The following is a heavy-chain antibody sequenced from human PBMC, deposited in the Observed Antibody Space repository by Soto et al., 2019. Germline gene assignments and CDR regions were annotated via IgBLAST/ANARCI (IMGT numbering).Heavy chain of an antibody. V-gene: IGHV3-15*07. CDR3: TTGGRWGSGSYTTIPYYFDY. CDR1: GFTFSNAW. Sequence: EVQLVESGGGLVKPGGSLRLSCAASGFTFSNAWMNWVRQAPGKGLEWVGRIKSKTDGGTTDYAAPVKGRFTISRDDSKNPLYLQMNSLKTEDTAVYYCTTGGRWGSGSYTTIPYYFDYWGQGTLVTVSS. J-gene: IGHJ4*02. D-gene: IGHD1-26*01. CDR2: IKSKTDGGTT.